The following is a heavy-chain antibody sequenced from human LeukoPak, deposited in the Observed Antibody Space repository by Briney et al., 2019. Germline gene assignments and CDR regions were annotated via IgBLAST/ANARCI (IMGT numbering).Heavy chain of an antibody. J-gene: IGHJ4*02. D-gene: IGHD2-15*01. Sequence: GGSLRLSCAASGFTVSSNYMSWIRQAPGKGLEWVSYISGTGTTIYYADSVKGRFTISRDNAKNSLYLQMSSLRAEDTAVYYCARAPGYCSGGNCYSYVDYWGQGTLVTVSS. CDR1: GFTVSSNY. V-gene: IGHV3-11*01. CDR2: ISGTGTTI. CDR3: ARAPGYCSGGNCYSYVDY.